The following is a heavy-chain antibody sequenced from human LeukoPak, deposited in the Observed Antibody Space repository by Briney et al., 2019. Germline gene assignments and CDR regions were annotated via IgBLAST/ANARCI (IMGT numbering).Heavy chain of an antibody. D-gene: IGHD1-1*01. CDR3: ARWYNSLDV. CDR2: ISSNGGST. CDR1: GFIFRNSA. V-gene: IGHV3-64*01. J-gene: IGHJ6*02. Sequence: GGSLRLSCAASGFIFRNSAMHWVRQAPGKGLEYVSGISSNGGSTYYANSVKDRFTISRDNSKNTLYLQMGSLRTEDMAVYYCARWYNSLDVWGQGTTVT.